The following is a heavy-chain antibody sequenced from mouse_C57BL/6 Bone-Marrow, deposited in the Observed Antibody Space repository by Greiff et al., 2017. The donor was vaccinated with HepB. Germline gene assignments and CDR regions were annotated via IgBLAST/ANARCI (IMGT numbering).Heavy chain of an antibody. D-gene: IGHD2-1*01. V-gene: IGHV6-3*01. Sequence: EVKVVESGGGLVQPGGSMKLSCVASGFTFSNYWMNGVRQSQEKGLEWVAQIRLKSDNYAKHYAESVKGRFTISRDDSKSSVYLQMNNLRAEGTGIYYCTDYGNYGAYWGQVPLVTVSA. CDR3: TDYGNYGAY. CDR2: IRLKSDNYAK. CDR1: GFTFSNYW. J-gene: IGHJ3*01.